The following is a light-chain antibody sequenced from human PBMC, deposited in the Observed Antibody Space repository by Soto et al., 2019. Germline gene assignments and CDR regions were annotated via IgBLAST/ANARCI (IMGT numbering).Light chain of an antibody. CDR1: QSVGTY. J-gene: IGKJ1*01. Sequence: EIVMTQSPATLSVSPGERATLSCKASQSVGTYLAWYQQKPGQAPRLLIYGASTRATGVLARFSGGGSGTEFTLTISSLQSEDFAIYNCQQYDNLPPWTFGQGTQVEIK. V-gene: IGKV3-15*01. CDR2: GAS. CDR3: QQYDNLPPWT.